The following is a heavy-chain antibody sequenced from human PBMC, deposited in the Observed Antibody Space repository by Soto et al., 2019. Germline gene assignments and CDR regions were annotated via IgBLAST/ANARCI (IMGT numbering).Heavy chain of an antibody. CDR2: IHYREST. Sequence: TLSLTCRLSGGSITGAYYWNWFRQHPGKDLEWIGSIHYRESTYYNPSLKTRITISLDRTNNLFSLNLSSVTAADTAVYYCARVRDSFGLDVWGQGTTVTVSS. CDR1: GGSITGAYY. D-gene: IGHD2-15*01. V-gene: IGHV4-31*03. J-gene: IGHJ6*02. CDR3: ARVRDSFGLDV.